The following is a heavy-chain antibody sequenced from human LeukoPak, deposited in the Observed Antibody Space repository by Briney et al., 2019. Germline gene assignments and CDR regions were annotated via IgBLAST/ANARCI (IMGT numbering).Heavy chain of an antibody. CDR1: GFTFRSYE. Sequence: GGSLRLSCAASGFTFRSYEMNWVRQAPGKGLEWVVVISYDGSNKYYADSVKGRFTISRDNSKNTLYLQMNSLRAEDTAVYYCANGYYYGSGSYYKEAFDIWGQGTMVTVSS. D-gene: IGHD3-10*01. CDR2: ISYDGSNK. CDR3: ANGYYYGSGSYYKEAFDI. J-gene: IGHJ3*02. V-gene: IGHV3-30*18.